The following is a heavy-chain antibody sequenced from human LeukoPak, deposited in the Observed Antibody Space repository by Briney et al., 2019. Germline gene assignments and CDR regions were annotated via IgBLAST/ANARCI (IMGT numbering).Heavy chain of an antibody. J-gene: IGHJ4*02. D-gene: IGHD3-3*01. Sequence: PGGSLRLSCAVSGFTFSGYRMNWVRQAPGKGLEWVSGISWNSGSIGYADSVKGRFTISRDNAKNSLYLQMNSLRAEDMALYYCAKDRSSDFWSGYSHFDYWGQGTLVTVSS. CDR3: AKDRSSDFWSGYSHFDY. CDR1: GFTFSGYR. V-gene: IGHV3-9*03. CDR2: ISWNSGSI.